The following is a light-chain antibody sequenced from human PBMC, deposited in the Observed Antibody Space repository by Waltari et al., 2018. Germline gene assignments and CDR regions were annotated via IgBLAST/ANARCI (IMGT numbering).Light chain of an antibody. Sequence: DIQMTPSPSTPSASVGDRVTTSCRASQSVGTWLAWYQQKPGKAPKLPIYMASTVESGVPSRFSGSGSGTEFTLTIRSLQPDDFATYSCQQYRSFSTFGQGTKVDI. CDR3: QQYRSFST. J-gene: IGKJ2*01. CDR2: MAS. CDR1: QSVGTW. V-gene: IGKV1-5*03.